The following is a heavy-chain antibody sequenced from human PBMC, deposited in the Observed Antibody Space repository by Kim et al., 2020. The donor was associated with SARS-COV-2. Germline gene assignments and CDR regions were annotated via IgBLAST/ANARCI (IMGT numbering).Heavy chain of an antibody. V-gene: IGHV7-4-1*02. D-gene: IGHD2-15*01. CDR1: GYTFKIYA. CDR3: ARDVRGSFDM. Sequence: ASVKVSCQASGYTFKIYAINWVRQAPGQGLEWMGWIDTNTGTPTYAQGFRGRFLFSLDTSATTAFLQISSLKADDTAVYFCARDVRGSFDMWGHGTTVTV. CDR2: IDTNTGTP. J-gene: IGHJ3*02.